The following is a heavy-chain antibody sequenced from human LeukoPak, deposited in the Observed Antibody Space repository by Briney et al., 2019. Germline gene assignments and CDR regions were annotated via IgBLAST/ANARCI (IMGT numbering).Heavy chain of an antibody. CDR1: GGSISSGSYY. V-gene: IGHV4-61*02. CDR2: IYTSGST. CDR3: ARGDYYGSGNWFDH. D-gene: IGHD3-10*01. J-gene: IGHJ5*02. Sequence: SETLSLTCTVSGGSISSGSYYWSWIRQPAGKGLEWIGRIYTSGSTNYNPSLKSRVTISVDTSKNQFSLKLSSVTAADTAVYYCARGDYYGSGNWFDHWGQGTLVTVSS.